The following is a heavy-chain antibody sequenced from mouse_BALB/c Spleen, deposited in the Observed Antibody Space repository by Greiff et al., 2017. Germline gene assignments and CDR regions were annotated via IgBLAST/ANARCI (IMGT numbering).Heavy chain of an antibody. V-gene: IGHV1S135*01. Sequence: EVQLQQSGPELGKPGASVKISCKASGYSFTGYNMYWVKQSHRKSLEWIGYIDPYNGGTSYNQKSKGKATLTVDKSSSTAYMHLNSLTSEDSAIYYCARGDGYPYYAMDYWGQGTSVTVSS. J-gene: IGHJ4*01. CDR2: IDPYNGGT. D-gene: IGHD2-3*01. CDR1: GYSFTGYN. CDR3: ARGDGYPYYAMDY.